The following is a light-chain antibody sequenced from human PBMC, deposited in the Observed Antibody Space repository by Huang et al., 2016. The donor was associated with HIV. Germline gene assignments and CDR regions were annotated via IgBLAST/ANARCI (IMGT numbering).Light chain of an antibody. V-gene: IGKV3-15*01. CDR2: CAS. CDR1: QSVSSN. CDR3: QQYNNWQYT. Sequence: EIVMTQSPATLSVSPGERATLACRASQSVSSNLAWYQQRPGHAPWLLIYCASTRATGIPARFSGSGSGTEFTLTISSLQSEEFAVYYCQQYNNWQYTFGQGTKLEIK. J-gene: IGKJ2*01.